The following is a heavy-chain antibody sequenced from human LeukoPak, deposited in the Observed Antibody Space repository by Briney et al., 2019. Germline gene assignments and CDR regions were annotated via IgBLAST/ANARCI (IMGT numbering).Heavy chain of an antibody. D-gene: IGHD3-10*01. V-gene: IGHV3-21*01. J-gene: IGHJ4*02. CDR2: ISSSSSYI. CDR1: GFTFSSYS. CDR3: ARTDLRFGEGAFDY. Sequence: PGGSLGLSCAASGFTFSSYSMNWVRQAPGKGLEWVSSISSSSSYIYYADSVKGRFTISRDNAKNSLYLQMNSLRAEDTAVYYCARTDLRFGEGAFDYWGQGTLVTVSS.